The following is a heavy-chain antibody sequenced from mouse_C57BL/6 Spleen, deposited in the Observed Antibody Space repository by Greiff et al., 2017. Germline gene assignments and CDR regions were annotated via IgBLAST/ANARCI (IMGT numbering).Heavy chain of an antibody. V-gene: IGHV14-2*01. CDR1: GFNIKDYY. Sequence: VQLQQSGAELVKPGASVKLSCTASGFNIKDYYMHWVKQRTEQGLEWIGRIDPEDGETKYAPNFQGKATITADTSSNTAYLQLSSLTSEDTAVYCCAPYGNYGRGVWGTGTTVTVSS. CDR2: IDPEDGET. CDR3: APYGNYGRGV. D-gene: IGHD2-10*02. J-gene: IGHJ1*03.